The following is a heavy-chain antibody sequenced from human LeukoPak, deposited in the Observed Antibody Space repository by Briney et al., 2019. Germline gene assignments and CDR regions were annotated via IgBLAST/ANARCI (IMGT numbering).Heavy chain of an antibody. CDR3: ARRYSLKFVVVPAASNWFDP. V-gene: IGHV4-39*01. J-gene: IGHJ5*02. CDR1: GGSISSSSYY. Sequence: SETLSLTCTVSGGSISSSSYYWGWIRQPPGKGLEWIGSIYYSGSTYYNPSLKSRVTISVDTSKNQFSLKLSSVTAADTAVYYCARRYSLKFVVVPAASNWFDPWGQGTLVTVSS. D-gene: IGHD2-2*01. CDR2: IYYSGST.